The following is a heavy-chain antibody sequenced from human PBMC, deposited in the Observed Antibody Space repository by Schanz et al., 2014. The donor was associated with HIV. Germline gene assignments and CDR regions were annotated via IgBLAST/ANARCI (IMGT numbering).Heavy chain of an antibody. CDR2: INSDGSST. V-gene: IGHV3-11*06. Sequence: QVQLVESGGGLVKPGGSLRLSCAASGFTFSDYYMSWIRQAPGMGLVWVSRINSDGSSTTYADSGKGRFTISRDKAKNSLYLQMNSLRDEDTAVYYCARAGVTDLFDHWGQGTLVTVSS. CDR1: GFTFSDYY. J-gene: IGHJ4*02. D-gene: IGHD2-21*02. CDR3: ARAGVTDLFDH.